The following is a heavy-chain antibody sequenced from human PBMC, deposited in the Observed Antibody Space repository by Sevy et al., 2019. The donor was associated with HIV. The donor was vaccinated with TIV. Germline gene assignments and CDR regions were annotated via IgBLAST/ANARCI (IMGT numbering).Heavy chain of an antibody. CDR3: AGGYGSGNYYN. J-gene: IGHJ1*01. CDR2: ISGSSIA. D-gene: IGHD3-10*01. CDR1: GFALSGYG. Sequence: GGSLRLSCAASGFALSGYGMTWVRQAPGKGLECVSDISGSSIASYADSVKGRFTISRDNAKQSVFLQMNSLRVEDTAVYYWAGGYGSGNYYNWGQGTLVTVSS. V-gene: IGHV3-48*01.